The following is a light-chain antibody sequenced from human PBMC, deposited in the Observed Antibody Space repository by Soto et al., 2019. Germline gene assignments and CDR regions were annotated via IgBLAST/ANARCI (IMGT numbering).Light chain of an antibody. CDR1: ETISTF. V-gene: IGKV1-39*01. J-gene: IGKJ1*01. Sequence: IQLTHSPSSLSASVGDRVTITCLASETISTFLNWYQHKPGKAPKLLISAASRLQSGVPPRFSGSGSGTDFTLTISSLQPEDFATYYCQQSYSTPRTFGQGTKVDI. CDR3: QQSYSTPRT. CDR2: AAS.